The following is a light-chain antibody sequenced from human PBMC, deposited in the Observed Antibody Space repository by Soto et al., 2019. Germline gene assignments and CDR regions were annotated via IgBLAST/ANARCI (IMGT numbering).Light chain of an antibody. Sequence: EIVLTQSPGTLSLSPGERATLSCRASQSVSSSFLAWYQQKPGQAPRLLIYGVSSRATGIPDRFSGSGSGTDFTLTISRLEPEDFAVYYCHQYGSSPLTFGGGTKVGIK. V-gene: IGKV3-20*01. CDR1: QSVSSSF. J-gene: IGKJ4*01. CDR2: GVS. CDR3: HQYGSSPLT.